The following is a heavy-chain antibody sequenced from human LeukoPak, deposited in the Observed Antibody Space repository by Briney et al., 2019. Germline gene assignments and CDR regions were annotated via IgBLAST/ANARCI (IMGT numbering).Heavy chain of an antibody. CDR2: INPSGGST. J-gene: IGHJ4*02. CDR1: GYTFTSYY. Sequence: ASVKVSCKASGYTFTSYYMHWVRQAPGQGLERIGIINPSGGSTSYAQKFQGRVTMTRDTSTSTVYMELSSLRSEDTAVYYCARGDCSGGSCYPYFDYWGQGTLVTVSS. CDR3: ARGDCSGGSCYPYFDY. D-gene: IGHD2-15*01. V-gene: IGHV1-46*01.